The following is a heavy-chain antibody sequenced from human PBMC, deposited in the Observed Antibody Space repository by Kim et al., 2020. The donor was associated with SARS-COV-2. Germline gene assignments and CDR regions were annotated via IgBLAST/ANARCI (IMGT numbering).Heavy chain of an antibody. D-gene: IGHD2-2*02. V-gene: IGHV3-33*01. CDR1: GFTFSSYG. CDR3: ARDLYCSSTSCYTGWLVYYYYGMDV. Sequence: GGSLRLSCAASGFTFSSYGMHWVRQAPGKGLEWVAVIWYDGSNKYYADSVKGRFTISRDNSKNTLYLQMNSLRAEDTAVYYCARDLYCSSTSCYTGWLVYYYYGMDVWGQGTTVTVSS. CDR2: IWYDGSNK. J-gene: IGHJ6*02.